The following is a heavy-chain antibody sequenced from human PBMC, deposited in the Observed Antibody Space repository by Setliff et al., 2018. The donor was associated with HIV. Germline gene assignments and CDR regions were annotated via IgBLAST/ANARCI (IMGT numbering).Heavy chain of an antibody. CDR2: INHSGRT. Sequence: SETLSLTCAVYGGSFSDYYWSWIRQPPGKGLEWIGEINHSGRTIQSPSLGSRVTISIDTSKNQFSLKLSSVSAADTAVYYCARDGYSSSWYVISGSFDYWGQGTLVTVSS. J-gene: IGHJ4*02. V-gene: IGHV4-34*01. CDR1: GGSFSDYY. D-gene: IGHD6-13*01. CDR3: ARDGYSSSWYVISGSFDY.